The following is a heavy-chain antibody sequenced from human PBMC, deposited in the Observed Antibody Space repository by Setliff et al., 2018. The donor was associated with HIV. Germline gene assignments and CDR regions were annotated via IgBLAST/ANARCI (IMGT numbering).Heavy chain of an antibody. CDR2: IYYTGST. Sequence: ETLSLTCTVSGGSISSSSYYWGWIRQPPGKGLGWIGTIYYTGSTYYNPSLKSRVTISVDTSKNQFSLKLSSVTAADTAVYYCAKEARGIPTTGTGYWGQGALVTVSS. CDR3: AKEARGIPTTGTGY. V-gene: IGHV4-39*02. D-gene: IGHD6-13*01. CDR1: GGSISSSSYY. J-gene: IGHJ4*02.